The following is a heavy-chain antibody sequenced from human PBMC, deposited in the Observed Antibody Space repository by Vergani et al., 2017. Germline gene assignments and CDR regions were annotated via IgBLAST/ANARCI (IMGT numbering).Heavy chain of an antibody. CDR2: IRSKNDGGTA. CDR1: GITFKNAW. J-gene: IGHJ4*02. D-gene: IGHD4-11*01. Sequence: EVQVVESGGGLIKPGGSLRLSCVVSGITFKNAWINWVRQAPGKGLEWIGRIRSKNDGGTADYAAPLKGRFTISRDDSQDSAFLLVNNLKTEDTAVYFCYTDYQDYWGQGTLVTVSS. CDR3: YTDYQDY. V-gene: IGHV3-15*01.